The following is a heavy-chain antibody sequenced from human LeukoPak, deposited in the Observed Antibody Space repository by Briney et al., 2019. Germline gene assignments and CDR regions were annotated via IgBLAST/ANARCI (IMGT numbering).Heavy chain of an antibody. CDR2: IRYDGSNK. CDR1: GFIFSSYG. CDR3: AKSADQQLVRGYFDY. V-gene: IGHV3-30*02. J-gene: IGHJ4*02. D-gene: IGHD6-13*01. Sequence: PGGSLRLSCAASGFIFSSYGMHWVRQAPGKGLEWVAFIRYDGSNKYYAGSVKGRFTISRDNSKNTLYLQMNSLRAEDTAVYYCAKSADQQLVRGYFDYWGQGTLVTVSS.